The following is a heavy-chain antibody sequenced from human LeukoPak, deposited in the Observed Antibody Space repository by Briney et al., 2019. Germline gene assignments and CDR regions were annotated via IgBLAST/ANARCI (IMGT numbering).Heavy chain of an antibody. CDR1: GGTISSYA. J-gene: IGHJ4*02. CDR3: ASSGHLGYCSSTGCYTDY. V-gene: IGHV1-69*01. CDR2: IIPIFGTA. Sequence: ASVKVSCKASGGTISSYAISWVRQAPGQGLEWMGGIIPIFGTANYAQKFQGRVTITADESTSTAYMELSSLRSEDAAVYYCASSGHLGYCSSTGCYTDYWGQGTLVTVSS. D-gene: IGHD2-2*02.